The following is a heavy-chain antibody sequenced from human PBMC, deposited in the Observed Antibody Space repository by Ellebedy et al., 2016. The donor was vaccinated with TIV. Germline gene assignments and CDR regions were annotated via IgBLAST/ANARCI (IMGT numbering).Heavy chain of an antibody. CDR2: ISDNGRSP. CDR1: GFTFSNYA. D-gene: IGHD6-13*01. J-gene: IGHJ5*02. V-gene: IGHV3-23*01. Sequence: GESLKISXAASGFTFSNYAVSWLRQAPGKGLEWVSGISDNGRSPYYADSVKGRFTISRDNSKNTLYLHMNSLRAEDTAVYYCAKDATSSWYPNWFDPWGQGTLVTVSS. CDR3: AKDATSSWYPNWFDP.